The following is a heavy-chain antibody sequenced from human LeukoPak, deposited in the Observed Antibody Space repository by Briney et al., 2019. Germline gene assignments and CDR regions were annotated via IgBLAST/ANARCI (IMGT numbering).Heavy chain of an antibody. CDR2: IYYSGST. CDR1: GGSISSSSYY. V-gene: IGHV4-39*01. J-gene: IGHJ4*02. CDR3: ARHGSSGWYYGTPFFDY. Sequence: SETPSLTCTVSGGSISSSSYYWGWIRQPPGKGLEWIGSIYYSGSTYYNPSLKSRVTISVDTSKNQFSLKLSSVTAADTAVYYCARHGSSGWYYGTPFFDYWGQGTLVTVSS. D-gene: IGHD6-19*01.